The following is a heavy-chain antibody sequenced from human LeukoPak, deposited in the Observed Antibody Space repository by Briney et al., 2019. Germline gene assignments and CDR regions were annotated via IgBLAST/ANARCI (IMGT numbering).Heavy chain of an antibody. D-gene: IGHD1-26*01. V-gene: IGHV4-39*07. CDR2: LWSGATT. J-gene: IGHJ4*02. CDR3: AGGRRGNYFQDY. CDR1: GASIRSDTYY. Sequence: SETLSLTCTVSGASIRSDTYYWAWIRQPPGKGLEWIGSLWSGATTYYNPSLTSRVTIAVDTSKNQFSLILPSVAAADTAVYYCAGGRRGNYFQDYWGQGTLVTVSS.